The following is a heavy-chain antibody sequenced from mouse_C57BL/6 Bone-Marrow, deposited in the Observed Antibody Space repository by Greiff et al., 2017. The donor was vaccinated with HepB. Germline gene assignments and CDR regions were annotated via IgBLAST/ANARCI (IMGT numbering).Heavy chain of an antibody. J-gene: IGHJ2*01. V-gene: IGHV14-4*01. CDR3: TYNWAFDY. Sequence: VHVKQSGAELVRPGASVKLSCTASGFNIKDDYMHWVEQRPEQGLEWIGWIDPENGDTEYASKFQGKATITADTSSNTAYLQLSSLTSEDTAVYYSTYNWAFDYWGQGTTLTVSP. CDR1: GFNIKDDY. CDR2: IDPENGDT. D-gene: IGHD4-1*01.